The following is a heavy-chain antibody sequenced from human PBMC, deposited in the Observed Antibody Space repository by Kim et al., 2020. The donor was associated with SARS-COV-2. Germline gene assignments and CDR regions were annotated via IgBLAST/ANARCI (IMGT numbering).Heavy chain of an antibody. V-gene: IGHV4-59*01. Sequence: PSLKSRVTISVDTSKNQFSLKLSSVTAADTAVYYCARVRNSSGWSLNFDYWGQGTLVTVSS. D-gene: IGHD6-19*01. J-gene: IGHJ4*02. CDR3: ARVRNSSGWSLNFDY.